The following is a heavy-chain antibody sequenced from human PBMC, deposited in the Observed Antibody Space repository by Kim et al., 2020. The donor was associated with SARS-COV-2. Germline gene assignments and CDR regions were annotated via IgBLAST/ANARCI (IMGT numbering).Heavy chain of an antibody. CDR2: ISPTSTAI. V-gene: IGHV3-11*01. CDR1: GFTFTDYD. J-gene: IGHJ6*02. D-gene: IGHD3-3*01. Sequence: GGSLRLSCVASGFTFTDYDINWIRQAPGKGLEWVSFISPTSTAIYYAESVKVRFTVSRDNAQNSVTLQMSSLRGDDTAVYYCARVQRGQRFPRMDGWGQGTSLTV. CDR3: ARVQRGQRFPRMDG.